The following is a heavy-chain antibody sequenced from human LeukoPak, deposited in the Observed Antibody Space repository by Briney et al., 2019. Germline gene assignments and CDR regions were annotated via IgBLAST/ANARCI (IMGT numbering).Heavy chain of an antibody. J-gene: IGHJ4*02. V-gene: IGHV4-59*08. CDR3: AKSVRTAPFEY. CDR2: IYSSGST. D-gene: IGHD2-21*02. CDR1: GASISSNY. Sequence: SETLSLTCTVSGASISSNYCSWIRQPPGKGLEWIGYIYSSGSTNSNPSLKSRVTMSVDTSKNQFSLRLTSVTAADTAFYYCAKSVRTAPFEYWGQGTLVTVSS.